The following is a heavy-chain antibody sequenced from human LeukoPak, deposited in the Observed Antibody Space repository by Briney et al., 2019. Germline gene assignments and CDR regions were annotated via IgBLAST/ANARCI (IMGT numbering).Heavy chain of an antibody. V-gene: IGHV3-23*01. D-gene: IGHD3-22*01. Sequence: PGGSVRLSCAASGFTFSSYAMSWVRQAPGKGLEWVSAISGSGGSTYYADSVKGRFTISRDNSKNTLYLQMNSLRAEDTAVYYCAKAPRYYDSSGYPVYYFDYWGQGTLVTVSS. CDR3: AKAPRYYDSSGYPVYYFDY. CDR2: ISGSGGST. J-gene: IGHJ4*02. CDR1: GFTFSSYA.